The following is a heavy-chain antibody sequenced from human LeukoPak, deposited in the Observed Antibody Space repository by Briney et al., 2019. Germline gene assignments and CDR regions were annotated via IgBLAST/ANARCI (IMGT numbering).Heavy chain of an antibody. Sequence: GRSLRLSCAASGFTFSSYGMHWVRQAPGKGLEWVAVIWYDGSNKYYADSVKGRFTISRDNSKNTLYLRMNSLRAEDTAVYFCARDRSGSLAGGDYWGQGTLVTVSS. CDR3: ARDRSGSLAGGDY. CDR1: GFTFSSYG. CDR2: IWYDGSNK. V-gene: IGHV3-33*01. J-gene: IGHJ4*02. D-gene: IGHD3-10*01.